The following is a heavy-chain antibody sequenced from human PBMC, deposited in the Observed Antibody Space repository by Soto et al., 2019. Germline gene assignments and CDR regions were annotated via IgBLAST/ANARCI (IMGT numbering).Heavy chain of an antibody. CDR1: GFSLTTSGVG. V-gene: IGHV2-5*02. Sequence: QITLNESGPTVVKPAETLTLTCTFSGFSLTTSGVGVGWIRQSPGKAPEWLALIYWDDDKRYSASLKSRLTINKDTSKTQAVLTMASVDPADTATYYCADRILRTVFGLVTTTAIYFDFWCQGTPVVVSS. J-gene: IGHJ4*02. CDR3: ADRILRTVFGLVTTTAIYFDF. CDR2: IYWDDDK. D-gene: IGHD3-3*01.